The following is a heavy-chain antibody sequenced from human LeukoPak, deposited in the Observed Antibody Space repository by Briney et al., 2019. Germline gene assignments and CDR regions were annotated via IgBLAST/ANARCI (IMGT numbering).Heavy chain of an antibody. CDR3: ARAGAVVDNWFDP. CDR2: INPSGGST. J-gene: IGHJ5*02. CDR1: GYTFTSYY. D-gene: IGHD2-15*01. V-gene: IGHV1-46*04. Sequence: ASVKVSCKASGYTFTSYYMHWVRQAPGQGLEWMGIINPSGGSTSYAQKLQGGVTMTTDTSTTTAYMELRSLRSDDTAVYYCARAGAVVDNWFDPWGQGTLVTVSS.